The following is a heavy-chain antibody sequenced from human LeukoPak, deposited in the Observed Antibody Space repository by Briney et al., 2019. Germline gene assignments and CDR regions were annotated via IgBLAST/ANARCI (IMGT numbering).Heavy chain of an antibody. D-gene: IGHD3-22*01. CDR2: ISASGGST. CDR1: GFTFSSYA. J-gene: IGHJ4*02. CDR3: AKNRFYYDSSAYLEIVDY. V-gene: IGHV3-23*01. Sequence: GGSLRLSCAASGFTFSSYAMNWVRQAPGKGLEWVSTISASGGSTYYADSVKGRFAISRDNSKNTLYLQMNSLRAEDTALYYCAKNRFYYDSSAYLEIVDYWGQGTLVTVSS.